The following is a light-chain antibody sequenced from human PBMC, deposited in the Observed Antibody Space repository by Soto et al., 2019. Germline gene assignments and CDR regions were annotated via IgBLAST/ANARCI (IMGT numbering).Light chain of an antibody. V-gene: IGLV1-44*01. CDR2: SNN. Sequence: QAVVTQPPSASGIPGQRVTISCSGSTSNIGSKTVNWYQQLPGTAPKVLIYSNNQRPSGVPDRFSGSKSGTSGSLAISGLQSEDEADYYCAAWDDTLKGWVFGGGTKVTVL. J-gene: IGLJ3*02. CDR1: TSNIGSKT. CDR3: AAWDDTLKGWV.